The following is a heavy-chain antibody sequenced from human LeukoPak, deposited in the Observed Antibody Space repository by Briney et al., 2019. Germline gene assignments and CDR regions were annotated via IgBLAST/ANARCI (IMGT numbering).Heavy chain of an antibody. J-gene: IGHJ4*02. CDR1: GFTVSSNY. CDR2: IYSGGST. CDR3: ARDSDYYDSRGSLGAY. V-gene: IGHV3-53*01. D-gene: IGHD3-22*01. Sequence: AGGSLRLSCAASGFTVSSNYMSWVRQAPGKGLEWVSVIYSGGSTYYADSVKGRFTISRDNSKNTLYLQMNSLRAEDTAVYYCARDSDYYDSRGSLGAYWGQGTLVTLSS.